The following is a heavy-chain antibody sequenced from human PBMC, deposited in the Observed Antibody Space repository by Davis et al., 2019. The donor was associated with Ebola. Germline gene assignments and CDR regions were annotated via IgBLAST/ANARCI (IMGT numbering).Heavy chain of an antibody. CDR1: GFTFSSYG. CDR3: ARDFGLAAAGTAFDY. V-gene: IGHV3-30*03. CDR2: ISYDGSNK. J-gene: IGHJ4*02. Sequence: GSLRLSCAASGFTFSSYGMHWVRQAPGKGLEWVAVISYDGSNKYYADSVKGRFTISRDNSKNTLYLQMSNLRDEDTAVYYCARDFGLAAAGTAFDYWGQGTLVTVSS. D-gene: IGHD6-13*01.